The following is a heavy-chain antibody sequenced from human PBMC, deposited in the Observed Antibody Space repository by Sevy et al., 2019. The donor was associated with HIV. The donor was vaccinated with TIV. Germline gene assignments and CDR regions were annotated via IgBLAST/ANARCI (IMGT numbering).Heavy chain of an antibody. Sequence: SQTLSLTCAISGDSVSSNGVAWNWIRQSPSRGLEWLGRTYYRSKWYNNYAVSVKGRINIHAETSKNQFSLQLNSVTPEDTAVYYCAWSSSAWDEANNFWFDPWGQGTLVTVSS. CDR2: TYYRSKWYN. J-gene: IGHJ5*02. D-gene: IGHD6-19*01. CDR3: AWSSSAWDEANNFWFDP. V-gene: IGHV6-1*01. CDR1: GDSVSSNGVA.